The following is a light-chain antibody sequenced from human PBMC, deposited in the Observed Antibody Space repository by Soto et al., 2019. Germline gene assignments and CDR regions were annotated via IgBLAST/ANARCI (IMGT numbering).Light chain of an antibody. CDR3: QQASSFPRT. CDR2: ATS. V-gene: IGKV1-12*01. Sequence: DIQITQSPTFVSAAVGDRVTLSCRASQDFSNLLAWYQQKPGKAPTLLIYATSNLQRGVPSRFSGSGSGTDFTLIISGLQPEDFATYYCQQASSFPRTFGQGAMV. J-gene: IGKJ1*01. CDR1: QDFSNL.